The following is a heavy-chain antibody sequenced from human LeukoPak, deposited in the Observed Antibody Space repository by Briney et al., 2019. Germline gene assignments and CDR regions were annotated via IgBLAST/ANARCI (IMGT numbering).Heavy chain of an antibody. CDR3: ARVRDGYNYYFDY. CDR2: IIPIFGTA. D-gene: IGHD5-24*01. V-gene: IGHV1-69*13. Sequence: ASVKVSCKASGNTFTNYYMHWVRQAPGQGLEWMGGIIPIFGTANYAQKFQGRVTITADESTSTAYMELSSLRSEDTAVYYCARVRDGYNYYFDYWGQGTLVTVSS. CDR1: GNTFTNYY. J-gene: IGHJ4*02.